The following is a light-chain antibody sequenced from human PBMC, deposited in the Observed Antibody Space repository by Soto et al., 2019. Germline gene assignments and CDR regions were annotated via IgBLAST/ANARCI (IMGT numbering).Light chain of an antibody. CDR3: VAWDDSLNGYVV. Sequence: QSVLTPPPPASWTPRERVTISCFWSRSKIGSNTVNWYQQLPGTAPKLVIYSNNQRPSGVPDRFSGSKSGTSASLAISGLQSEDEADYYCVAWDDSLNGYVVFGGGTKVTVL. V-gene: IGLV1-44*01. CDR1: RSKIGSNT. J-gene: IGLJ2*01. CDR2: SNN.